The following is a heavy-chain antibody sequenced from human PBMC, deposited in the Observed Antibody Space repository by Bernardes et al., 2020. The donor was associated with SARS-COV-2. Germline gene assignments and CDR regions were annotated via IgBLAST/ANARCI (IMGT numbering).Heavy chain of an antibody. CDR3: ARDSEFDSSGWIDC. Sequence: GGSLRLSCAASGFTSSNYGMHWVRQAPGKGLEWVALISNDGSNTCYADSVRGRFTISGDNSKKTLYLQINSLRPEDTAIYYCARDSEFDSSGWIDCWGQGALVTVSS. CDR1: GFTSSNYG. CDR2: ISNDGSNT. J-gene: IGHJ4*02. D-gene: IGHD6-19*01. V-gene: IGHV3-30*03.